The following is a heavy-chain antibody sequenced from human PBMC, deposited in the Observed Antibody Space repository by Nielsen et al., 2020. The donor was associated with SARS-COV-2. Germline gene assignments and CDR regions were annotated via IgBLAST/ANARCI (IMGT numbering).Heavy chain of an antibody. D-gene: IGHD6-13*01. V-gene: IGHV1-18*01. CDR3: ARHTVYSSTWFAFDL. J-gene: IGHJ3*01. Sequence: KFQGRVTVTTDTSTNTVYMELRGLRSDDTAVYYCARHTVYSSTWFAFDLWGQGTMVTVSS.